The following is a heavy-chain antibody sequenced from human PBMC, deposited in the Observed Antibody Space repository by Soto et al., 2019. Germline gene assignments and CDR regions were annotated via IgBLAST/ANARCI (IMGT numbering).Heavy chain of an antibody. CDR2: IYYSGST. CDR3: ARVHYDLWSGYPNAFDY. CDR1: GCSISSFY. D-gene: IGHD3-3*01. Sequence: SETLSLTSTLSGCSISSFYWSLIRQPPGKGLEWIGYIYYSGSTNYNPSLKSRVTISVDTSKNQFSLKLSSVTAADTAVYYCARVHYDLWSGYPNAFDYRGQGTLVTVSS. V-gene: IGHV4-59*01. J-gene: IGHJ4*02.